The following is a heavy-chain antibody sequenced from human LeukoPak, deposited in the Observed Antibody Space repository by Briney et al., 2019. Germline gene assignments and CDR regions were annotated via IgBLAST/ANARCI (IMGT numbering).Heavy chain of an antibody. CDR1: GLTVSSNY. J-gene: IGHJ4*02. CDR3: ARAGRDGYNYADY. Sequence: GGSLRLSCAASGLTVSSNYMSWVRQAPGKGLEWVSVIYSGGSTYYADSVKGRFTISRDNSKNTLYLQMNSLRAEDTAVYYCARAGRDGYNYADYWGQGTLVAVSS. V-gene: IGHV3-53*01. D-gene: IGHD5-24*01. CDR2: IYSGGST.